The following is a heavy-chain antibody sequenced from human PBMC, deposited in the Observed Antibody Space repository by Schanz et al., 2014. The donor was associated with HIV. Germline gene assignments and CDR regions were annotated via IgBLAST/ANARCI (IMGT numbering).Heavy chain of an antibody. Sequence: VQLQQWGAGLLKPSETLSLTCAVYGGSFSGYYWSWIRQPPGKGLEWVSTVGYGGDNTYYADSVRGRFTIFRDNSKNTLYLQMDSLRAEDTALYYCARSYDILTGYYSSPFDYWGQGTLVTVSS. CDR3: ARSYDILTGYYSSPFDY. D-gene: IGHD3-9*01. V-gene: IGHV3-66*02. J-gene: IGHJ4*02. CDR2: VGYGGDNT. CDR1: GGSFSGYY.